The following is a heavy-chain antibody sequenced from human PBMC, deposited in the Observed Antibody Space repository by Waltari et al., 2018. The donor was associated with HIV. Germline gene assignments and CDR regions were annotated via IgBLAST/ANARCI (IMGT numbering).Heavy chain of an antibody. CDR3: VREMGPFDAFDI. D-gene: IGHD2-8*01. J-gene: IGHJ3*02. CDR2: IWSNGKNK. V-gene: IGHV3-33*01. Sequence: AVIWSNGKNKYYAESVKGRFTFSRDNSRDTLSLEMNSLRVDDTAVYYCVREMGPFDAFDIWGHGTTVTVSS.